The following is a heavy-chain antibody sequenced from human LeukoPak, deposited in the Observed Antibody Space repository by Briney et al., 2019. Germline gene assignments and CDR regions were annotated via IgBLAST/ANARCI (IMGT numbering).Heavy chain of an antibody. CDR3: AKDIGGYDFWSGPD. V-gene: IGHV3-21*04. D-gene: IGHD3-3*01. J-gene: IGHJ4*02. CDR2: ISSSSSYI. CDR1: GFTFSSYS. Sequence: GGSLRLSCAASGFTFSSYSMNWVRQAPGKGLEWVSSISSSSSYIYYADSVKGRFTISRDNAKNSLYLQMNSLRAEDTALYYCAKDIGGYDFWSGPDWGQGTLVTVSS.